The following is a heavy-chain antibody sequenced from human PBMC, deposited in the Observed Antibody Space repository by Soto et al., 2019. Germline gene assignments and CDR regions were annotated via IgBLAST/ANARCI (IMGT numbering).Heavy chain of an antibody. J-gene: IGHJ4*02. Sequence: EVQLVESGGGLVQPGGSLRLSCAASGFTFSTYSMNWVRQAPGKGLEWVSYISSSSSTIFYTDSVKGRFTVSRDNAKKSLYLQMNSLRAEDTAVYYCERPTYYYDSSGPPAYWGQGTLVTVSS. CDR3: ERPTYYYDSSGPPAY. CDR1: GFTFSTYS. CDR2: ISSSSSTI. V-gene: IGHV3-48*01. D-gene: IGHD3-22*01.